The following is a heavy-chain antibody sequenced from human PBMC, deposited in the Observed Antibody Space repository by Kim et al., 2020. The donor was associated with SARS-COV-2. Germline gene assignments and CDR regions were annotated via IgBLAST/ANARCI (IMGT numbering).Heavy chain of an antibody. J-gene: IGHJ5*02. CDR3: ARDPAFITMVRGPFDP. CDR1: GGTFSSYA. CDR2: IIPIFGTA. D-gene: IGHD3-10*01. V-gene: IGHV1-69*13. Sequence: SVKVSCKASGGTFSSYAISWVRQAPGQGLEWMGGIIPIFGTANYAQKFQGRVTITADESTSTAYMELSSLRSEDTAVYYCARDPAFITMVRGPFDPWGQGTLVTVSS.